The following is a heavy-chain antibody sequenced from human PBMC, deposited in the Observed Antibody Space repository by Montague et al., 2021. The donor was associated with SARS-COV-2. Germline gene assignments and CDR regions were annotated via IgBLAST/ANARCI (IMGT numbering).Heavy chain of an antibody. CDR2: IFYSGST. Sequence: ETLSLTCTVSGGSISSYSWSWIRQPPGKGLEWIGSIFYSGSTNYSPSLKSRVTISVDTSKKQFSLKLSSVTAADTAVYYCARLGVGGYDILTGYYQSGMDVWGQGTTVTVSS. CDR1: GGSISSYS. J-gene: IGHJ6*02. CDR3: ARLGVGGYDILTGYYQSGMDV. D-gene: IGHD3-9*01. V-gene: IGHV4-59*08.